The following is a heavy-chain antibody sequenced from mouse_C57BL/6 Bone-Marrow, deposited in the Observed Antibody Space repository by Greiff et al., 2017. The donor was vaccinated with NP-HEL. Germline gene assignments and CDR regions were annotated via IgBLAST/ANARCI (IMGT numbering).Heavy chain of an antibody. Sequence: QVQLQQPGAELVKPGASVKVSCKVSGYTFTSYWMHWVKQRPGLGLEWIGRIHPSDSDTNYNQKFMGKATLTVDIASSTAYMQLSSLRSEDTAVYYCAIRGLQGMDCWGHGTSVNVAS. D-gene: IGHD3-1*01. CDR2: IHPSDSDT. J-gene: IGHJ4*01. CDR3: AIRGLQGMDC. V-gene: IGHV1-74*01. CDR1: GYTFTSYW.